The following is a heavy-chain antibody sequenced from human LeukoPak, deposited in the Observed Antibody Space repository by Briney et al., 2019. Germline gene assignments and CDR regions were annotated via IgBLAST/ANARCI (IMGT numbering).Heavy chain of an antibody. Sequence: GGSLRLSCAASGFTFSDYYMSWIRQAPGKGLEWVSYISSSGSTIYYADSAKGRFTISRDNAKNSLYLQMNSLRAEDTAVDYCAREIAAAGTAFDIRGQGTMVTVSS. J-gene: IGHJ3*02. D-gene: IGHD6-13*01. V-gene: IGHV3-11*01. CDR1: GFTFSDYY. CDR2: ISSSGSTI. CDR3: AREIAAAGTAFDI.